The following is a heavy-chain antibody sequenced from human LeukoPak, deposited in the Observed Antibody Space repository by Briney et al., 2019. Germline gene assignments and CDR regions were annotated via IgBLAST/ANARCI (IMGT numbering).Heavy chain of an antibody. J-gene: IGHJ4*02. CDR3: ARDSMTAVTSYTFGDY. CDR2: INPDGGSI. V-gene: IGHV3-64*01. D-gene: IGHD4-17*01. CDR1: GFSFSRFS. Sequence: GGSLRVSCAASGFSFSRFSVHWVRQAPGKGPEYIASINPDGGSIDYANSVKGRFTISRDNSKNMLYLQMGSLRAEDMAVYYCARDSMTAVTSYTFGDYWAQAPLLTVSS.